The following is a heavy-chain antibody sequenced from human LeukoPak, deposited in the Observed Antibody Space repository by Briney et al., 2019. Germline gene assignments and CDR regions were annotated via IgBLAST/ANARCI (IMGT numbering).Heavy chain of an antibody. V-gene: IGHV3-30*07. CDR2: ISYDGTNK. CDR1: GFTFSTHA. D-gene: IGHD4-11*01. J-gene: IGHJ4*02. Sequence: GGSLRLSCAASGFTFSTHAIHWVRQAPGKGLERVAVISYDGTNKNYADPVKGRFTISRDNSKNTLYLQSNSLRDEDTAVYYCARDRTPNWSAYSNPAFHYWGQGTLVTVSS. CDR3: ARDRTPNWSAYSNPAFHY.